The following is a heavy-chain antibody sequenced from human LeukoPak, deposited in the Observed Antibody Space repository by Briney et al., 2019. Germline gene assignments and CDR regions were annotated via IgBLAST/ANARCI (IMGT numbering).Heavy chain of an antibody. J-gene: IGHJ5*02. D-gene: IGHD3-3*01. CDR3: ARNPRITTIFGVVIINWFDP. CDR1: GYSISSGYY. V-gene: IGHV4-38-2*02. CDR2: INHSGST. Sequence: SETLSLTCTVSGYSISSGYYWGWIRQPPGKGLEWIGEINHSGSTNYNPSLKSRVTISVDTSKNQFSLKLSSVTAADTAVYYCARNPRITTIFGVVIINWFDPWGQGTLVTVSS.